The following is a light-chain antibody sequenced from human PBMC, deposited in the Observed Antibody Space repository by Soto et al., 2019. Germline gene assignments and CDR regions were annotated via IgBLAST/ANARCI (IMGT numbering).Light chain of an antibody. CDR2: GAS. V-gene: IGKV3-15*01. CDR3: QQYNNWPP. J-gene: IGKJ1*01. CDR1: QSVSSN. Sequence: EIVMTQSPATLSVSPGERATLSCRASQSVSSNLAWYQQKPGQAPRLLIYGASTRATGIPARFSGSGSGTEFTRTISSLQSEDFAVYFCQQYNNWPPFGQGTKVEIK.